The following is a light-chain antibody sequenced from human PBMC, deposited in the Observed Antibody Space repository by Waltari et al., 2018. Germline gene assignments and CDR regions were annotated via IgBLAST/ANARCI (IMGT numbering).Light chain of an antibody. Sequence: QSALTQPASVSGSPGQSITISCTGSTTDVGAYDFVAWYQQHPGKAPQLMVFDVTHRPSGISIRFSGSKSGDTASLTISGLQAEDEAYYNCSSYTTTNTFVFGTGTNVTVV. V-gene: IGLV2-14*01. CDR1: TTDVGAYDF. CDR3: SSYTTTNTFV. J-gene: IGLJ1*01. CDR2: DVT.